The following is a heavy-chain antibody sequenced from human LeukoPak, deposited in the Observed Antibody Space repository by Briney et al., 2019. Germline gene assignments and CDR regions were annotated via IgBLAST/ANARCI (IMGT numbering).Heavy chain of an antibody. D-gene: IGHD3-3*01. CDR2: IYTGGST. CDR1: GGSISSGSYY. Sequence: SQTLSLTCTVSGGSISSGSYYWSWIRQPAGKGLEWIGRIYTGGSTNYNPSLKSRVTISVDTSKNQFSLKLSSVTAADTAVYYCARGDYDFWSGYLNYYYYYMDVWGKGTTVTVSS. V-gene: IGHV4-61*02. J-gene: IGHJ6*03. CDR3: ARGDYDFWSGYLNYYYYYMDV.